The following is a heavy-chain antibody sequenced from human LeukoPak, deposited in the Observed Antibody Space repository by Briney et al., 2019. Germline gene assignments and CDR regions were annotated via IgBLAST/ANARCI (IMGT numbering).Heavy chain of an antibody. CDR2: IYYSGST. J-gene: IGHJ4*02. V-gene: IGHV4-39*01. D-gene: IGHD2-15*01. CDR1: GGSISSSSYY. CDR3: ARLSSTLLDY. Sequence: SETLFLTCTVSGGSISSSSYYWGWIRQPPGKGLEWIGSIYYSGSTYYNPSLKSRVTISVDTSKNQFSLKLSSVTAADTAVYYCARLSSTLLDYWGQGTLVTVSS.